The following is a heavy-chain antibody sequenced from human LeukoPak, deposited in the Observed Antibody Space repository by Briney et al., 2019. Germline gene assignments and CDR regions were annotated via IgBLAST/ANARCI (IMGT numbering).Heavy chain of an antibody. Sequence: GGSLRLSCTASGFTLWDYVMSWVRQAPGKGREGVGFFRSRAYGGTTKNAASVKGRFTISRDDSRSIAYLQMNSLKTEDTAVYYCTRRYNYDSSGYYYVRDAFDIWGQGTMVTVSS. CDR3: TRRYNYDSSGYYYVRDAFDI. D-gene: IGHD3-22*01. CDR2: FRSRAYGGTT. V-gene: IGHV3-49*04. CDR1: GFTLWDYV. J-gene: IGHJ3*02.